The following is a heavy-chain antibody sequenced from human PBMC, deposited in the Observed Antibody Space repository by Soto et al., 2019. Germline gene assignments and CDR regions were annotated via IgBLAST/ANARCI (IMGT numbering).Heavy chain of an antibody. J-gene: IGHJ3*02. CDR3: AKASQWLVLLTVAFDI. CDR2: INAGNGNT. CDR1: GYTFTSYA. Sequence: ASVKVSCKASGYTFTSYAMHWLRQAPGQRLEWMGWINAGNGNTKYSQKFQGRVTITRDTSVSTAYMELSSLRSEDTAVYYCAKASQWLVLLTVAFDIWGQGTMVTVSS. V-gene: IGHV1-3*01. D-gene: IGHD6-19*01.